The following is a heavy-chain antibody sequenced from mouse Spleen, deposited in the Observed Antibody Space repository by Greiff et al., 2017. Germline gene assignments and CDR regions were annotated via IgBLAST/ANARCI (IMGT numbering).Heavy chain of an antibody. CDR1: GYAFSSSW. CDR3: ARGGFYDGYEGAWFAY. Sequence: QVQLQQSGPELVKPGASVKISCKASGYAFSSSWMNWVKQRPGKGLEWIGRIYPGDGDTNYNGKFKGKATLTADKSSSTAYMQLSSLTSEDSAVYFCARGGFYDGYEGAWFAYWGQGTLVTVSA. J-gene: IGHJ3*01. V-gene: IGHV1-82*01. CDR2: IYPGDGDT. D-gene: IGHD2-3*01.